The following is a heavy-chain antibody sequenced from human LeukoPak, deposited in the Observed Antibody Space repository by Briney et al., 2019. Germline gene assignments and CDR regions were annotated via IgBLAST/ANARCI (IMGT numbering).Heavy chain of an antibody. Sequence: SETLSLPCTVSGGSISSYYWSWIRQPPGKGLEWIGYIYYSGSTNYNPSLKSRVTISVDTSKNQFSLKLSSVTAADTAVYYCARGAKLGYCSGGSCYYFDYWGQGTLVTVSS. CDR1: GGSISSYY. D-gene: IGHD2-15*01. V-gene: IGHV4-59*01. J-gene: IGHJ4*02. CDR2: IYYSGST. CDR3: ARGAKLGYCSGGSCYYFDY.